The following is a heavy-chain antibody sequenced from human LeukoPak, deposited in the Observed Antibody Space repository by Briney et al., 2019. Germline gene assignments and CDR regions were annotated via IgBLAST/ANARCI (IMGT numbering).Heavy chain of an antibody. D-gene: IGHD1-26*01. Sequence: SETLSLTCTVSGGSISSYYWSWIRQPPGKGLEWIGYIYYSGSTNYNPSLKSRVTISVDTSKNQFSLKLSSVTAADTAVYYCARESGSYYRGVDYWGQGTLVTVSS. CDR2: IYYSGST. V-gene: IGHV4-59*01. J-gene: IGHJ4*02. CDR3: ARESGSYYRGVDY. CDR1: GGSISSYY.